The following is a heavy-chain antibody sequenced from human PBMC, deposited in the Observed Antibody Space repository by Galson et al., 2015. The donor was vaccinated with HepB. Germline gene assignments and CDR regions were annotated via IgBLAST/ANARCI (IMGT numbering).Heavy chain of an antibody. CDR2: IYYSGRT. CDR3: ARGSWPFIY. Sequence: SETLSLTCTVSNDSVTATNSYWGWIRQPPGRGLELVGTIYYSGRTDYNPSLKNRVTISMDTSKNEFSLRLSSVAAADTAVYYCARGSWPFIYWGHGILVTVS. CDR1: NDSVTATNSY. V-gene: IGHV4-39*01. J-gene: IGHJ4*01.